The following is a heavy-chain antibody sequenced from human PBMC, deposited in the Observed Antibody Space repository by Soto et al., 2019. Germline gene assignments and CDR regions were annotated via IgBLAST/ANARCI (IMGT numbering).Heavy chain of an antibody. Sequence: QVQLVQSGAEVKKXGXSVXVSXXASGYTFTSXXIXXVRQATGQGLEWMGWMNPNSGNTGYAQKFQGRVTMTRNTSISTAYMELSSLRSEDTAVYYCARGMSGPYYMDVWGKGTTVTVSS. V-gene: IGHV1-8*01. CDR3: ARGMSGPYYMDV. CDR1: GYTFTSXX. D-gene: IGHD3-10*01. CDR2: MNPNSGNT. J-gene: IGHJ6*03.